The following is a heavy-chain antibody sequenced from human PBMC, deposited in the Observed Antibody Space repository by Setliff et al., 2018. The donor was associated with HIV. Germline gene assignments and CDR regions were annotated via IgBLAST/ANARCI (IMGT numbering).Heavy chain of an antibody. D-gene: IGHD2-2*01. CDR2: IIPIFGTA. CDR3: ARDSPAQLQDYYYGMDV. Sequence: GASVKVSCKASGGTFSSYAISWVRQAPGQGLEWMGGIIPIFGTANYAQKFQGRVTITTDESTSTAYMELSSLRSEDTAVYYCARDSPAQLQDYYYGMDVWGQGTTVTVSS. CDR1: GGTFSSYA. J-gene: IGHJ6*02. V-gene: IGHV1-69*05.